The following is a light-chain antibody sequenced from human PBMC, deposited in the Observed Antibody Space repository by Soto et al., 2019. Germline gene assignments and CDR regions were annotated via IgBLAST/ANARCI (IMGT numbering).Light chain of an antibody. J-gene: IGKJ5*01. CDR1: QSVSNNY. CDR2: GAS. CDR3: QQYGSS. Sequence: EIVLTQSPGTPSLSPGERATLSCRASQSVSNNYLAWYQQKPGQAPRLLIYGASNRATGIPDRFSGSGSGTDFTLTISRLEPEDFAVYYCQQYGSSFGQGTRLEIK. V-gene: IGKV3-20*01.